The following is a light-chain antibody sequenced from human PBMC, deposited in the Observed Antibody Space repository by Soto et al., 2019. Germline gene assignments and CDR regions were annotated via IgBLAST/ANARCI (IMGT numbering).Light chain of an antibody. V-gene: IGLV2-8*01. CDR3: SSYTSRSTDV. CDR2: EVD. CDR1: GSDVGAYKY. Sequence: QSALTQPPSASGSPGQSLTISCAGTGSDVGAYKYVSWYQQHPGKAPKLIIYEVDKRPSGVPDRFSGSKSGNTASLTISGLQAEDEADYYCSSYTSRSTDVFGTANKVTVL. J-gene: IGLJ1*01.